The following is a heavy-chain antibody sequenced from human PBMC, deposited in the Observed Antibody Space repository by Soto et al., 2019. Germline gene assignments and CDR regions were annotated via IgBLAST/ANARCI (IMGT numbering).Heavy chain of an antibody. CDR2: ISCYNGKT. CDR1: GYSFTAYG. J-gene: IGHJ6*02. V-gene: IGHV1-18*01. Sequence: QVQVVQSGDEVKETGASVRVSCKTSGYSFTAYGISWVRQAPGQGLEWMGWISCYNGKTKYAQKVQGRVTMTTDTSTSKAYMEVGSLRSDDTAIYYCARDAPPPELRFLEWHNYDYNGMDVWGQGTTVTVSS. CDR3: ARDAPPPELRFLEWHNYDYNGMDV. D-gene: IGHD3-3*01.